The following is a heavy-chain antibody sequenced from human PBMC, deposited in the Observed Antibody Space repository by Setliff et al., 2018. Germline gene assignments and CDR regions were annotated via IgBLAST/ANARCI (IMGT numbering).Heavy chain of an antibody. CDR3: FGAGTCSY. CDR1: GFTYNNDW. J-gene: IGHJ4*02. V-gene: IGHV3-7*01. Sequence: GGSLRLSCGASGFTYNNDWVSWVRQAPGKGLEWLASINPDGSEKYYVDSVKGRFTISRDNAKNSLSLQMNSLRTEDTAVYYCFGAGTCSYWGQGTRVTVSS. CDR2: INPDGSEK. D-gene: IGHD3-10*01.